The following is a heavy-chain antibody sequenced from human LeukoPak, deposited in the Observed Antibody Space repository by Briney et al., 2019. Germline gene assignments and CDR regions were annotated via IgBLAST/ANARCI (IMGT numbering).Heavy chain of an antibody. D-gene: IGHD3-22*01. Sequence: SGPALVKPKQTLTLACTFAGFSLSTSGMCVSWIRQPPGKALEWLARIDWDDDKYYSTSLKTRLTISKDTSKNQVVLTMTNMDPADTATYYCARRSRNGDYDSSGYYFDYWGQGTLVTVSS. CDR3: ARRSRNGDYDSSGYYFDY. CDR1: GFSLSTSGMC. CDR2: IDWDDDK. V-gene: IGHV2-70*11. J-gene: IGHJ4*02.